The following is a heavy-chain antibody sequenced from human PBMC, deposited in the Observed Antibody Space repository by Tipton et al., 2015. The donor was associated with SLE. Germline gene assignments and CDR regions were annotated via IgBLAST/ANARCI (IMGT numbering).Heavy chain of an antibody. CDR1: GGSISSSSYY. CDR2: IYYSGST. J-gene: IGHJ6*03. D-gene: IGHD2-21*01. V-gene: IGHV4-39*07. CDR3: ARVWRYLSLNYYYYMDV. Sequence: TLSLTCPVSGGSISSSSYYWGWIRQPPGKGLEWIGSIYYSGSTYYNPSLKSRVTISVDTSKNQFSLKLSSVTAADTAVYYCARVWRYLSLNYYYYMDVWGKGTTVTVSS.